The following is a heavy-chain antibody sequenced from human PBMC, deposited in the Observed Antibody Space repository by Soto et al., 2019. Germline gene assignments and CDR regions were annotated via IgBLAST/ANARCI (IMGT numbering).Heavy chain of an antibody. J-gene: IGHJ4*02. Sequence: PGGSLRLSCAASGFIFENFGMSWVRQAPGKGLEWISSISGSGFKKYYADSVKGRFTISRDNSKNTLYLQVNSLRAEDTAVYYCAKDARIAVAGTFVYWGQGTLVNVS. CDR2: ISGSGFKK. V-gene: IGHV3-23*01. CDR3: AKDARIAVAGTFVY. CDR1: GFIFENFG. D-gene: IGHD6-19*01.